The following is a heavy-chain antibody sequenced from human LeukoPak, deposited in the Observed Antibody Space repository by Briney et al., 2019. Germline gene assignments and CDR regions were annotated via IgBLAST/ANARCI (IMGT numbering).Heavy chain of an antibody. CDR3: ARAAPAPILWFEELFLGYYGMAV. D-gene: IGHD3-10*01. CDR2: IGTAGDT. CDR1: GFTFSSYD. J-gene: IGHJ6*02. V-gene: IGHV3-13*01. Sequence: GGSLRLSCAASGFTFSSYDMHWVRQATGKGLEWVSAIGTAGDTYYPGSVKGRFTISIENAKNSLYIQMNSLRAGDTAVYYCARAAPAPILWFEELFLGYYGMAVWGQGTTVTVSS.